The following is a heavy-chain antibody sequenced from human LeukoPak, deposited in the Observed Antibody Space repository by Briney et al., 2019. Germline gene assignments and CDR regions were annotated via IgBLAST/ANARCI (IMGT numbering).Heavy chain of an antibody. V-gene: IGHV4-31*03. Sequence: SQTLSLTCSVSGDSISRGGDYWTWIRQHPEKGLEWIGYISGSGSTYYSPSLRSRVTVSADTSKNQFSLKLTSATAADTAVFYCARVPIIRGVIEDWGQGTLVSVSS. D-gene: IGHD3-10*01. CDR2: ISGSGST. CDR1: GDSISRGGDY. J-gene: IGHJ4*02. CDR3: ARVPIIRGVIED.